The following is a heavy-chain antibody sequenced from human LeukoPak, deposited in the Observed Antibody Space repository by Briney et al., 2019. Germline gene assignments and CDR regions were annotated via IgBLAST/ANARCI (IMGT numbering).Heavy chain of an antibody. CDR2: VTWNSGII. CDR3: AKGKRSGLVYSAIDH. D-gene: IGHD3/OR15-3a*01. Sequence: PGRSLRLSCAASGFTFDDYAMHWVRQAPGKGLEWVSGVTWNSGIIVYADSVKGRLTVSRDNARNSLFLEMTSLRGDDTALYYCAKGKRSGLVYSAIDHWGQGTLVSVSS. CDR1: GFTFDDYA. V-gene: IGHV3-9*01. J-gene: IGHJ4*02.